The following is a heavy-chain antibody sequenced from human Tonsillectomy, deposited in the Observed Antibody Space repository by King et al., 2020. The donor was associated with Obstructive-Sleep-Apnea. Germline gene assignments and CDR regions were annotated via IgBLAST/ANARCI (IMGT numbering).Heavy chain of an antibody. J-gene: IGHJ4*02. CDR3: ARGQGASGY. D-gene: IGHD6-25*01. V-gene: IGHV4-34*01. CDR1: GGSFSGYY. CDR2: INHSGST. Sequence: VQLQQWGAGLLKPSETLSLTCAVYGGSFSGYYWSWIRQPPGKGLEWIEEINHSGSTNYNPSLKSRVTISVDTSKNQFSLKLGSVTAADTAVYYCARGQGASGYWGQGTLVTVSS.